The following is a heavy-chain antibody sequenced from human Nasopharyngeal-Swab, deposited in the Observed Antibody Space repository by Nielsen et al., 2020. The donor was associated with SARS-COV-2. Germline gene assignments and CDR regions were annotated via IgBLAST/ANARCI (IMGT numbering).Heavy chain of an antibody. CDR2: IYYSGST. Sequence: GSLRLSCTVSGGSISSSSYYWGWIRQPPGKGLEWIGSIYYSGSTYYNPSLKSRVTISVDTSKNQFSLKLSSVTAADTAVYYRARRELTMVRGAPFDPWGQGTLVTVSS. CDR1: GGSISSSSYY. J-gene: IGHJ5*02. CDR3: ARRELTMVRGAPFDP. D-gene: IGHD3-10*01. V-gene: IGHV4-39*01.